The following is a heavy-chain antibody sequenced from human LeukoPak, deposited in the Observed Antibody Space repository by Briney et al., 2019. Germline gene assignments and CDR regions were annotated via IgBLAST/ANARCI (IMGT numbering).Heavy chain of an antibody. D-gene: IGHD5-24*01. Sequence: SETLSLTCTVSGGSISSYYWSWIRQPAGKGLEWIGRIYTSGSTNYNPSLKSRVTMSVDTPKNQFSMKLSSVTAADTAVYYCARDHPPGDGYNSLYFDYWGQGTLVTVSS. CDR2: IYTSGST. V-gene: IGHV4-4*07. J-gene: IGHJ4*02. CDR3: ARDHPPGDGYNSLYFDY. CDR1: GGSISSYY.